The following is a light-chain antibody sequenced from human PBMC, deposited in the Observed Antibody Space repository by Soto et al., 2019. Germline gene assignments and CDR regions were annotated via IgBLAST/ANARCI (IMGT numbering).Light chain of an antibody. CDR1: QSVFYSSSNKTY. CDR2: WAS. V-gene: IGKV4-1*01. CDR3: QQYYSTPYT. Sequence: DIVMTQSPDSLAVSLGERVTINCRSSQSVFYSSSNKTYLAWFQQRPGQPPKLLIYWASARESGVPDRFSGSGSGTDFTLTISSLQAEDVAVYYCQQYYSTPYTFGQGTILEIK. J-gene: IGKJ2*01.